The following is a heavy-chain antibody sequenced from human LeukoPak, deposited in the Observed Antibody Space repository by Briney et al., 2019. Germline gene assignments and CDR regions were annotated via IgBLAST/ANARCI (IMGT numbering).Heavy chain of an antibody. V-gene: IGHV3-23*01. D-gene: IGHD6-6*01. CDR2: ISNSGGST. CDR1: GFTFSSYA. Sequence: PGGSLRLSCAASGFTFSSYAMNWVRLAPGKGLEWLSGISNSGGSTYYADSVKGRFTISRDNSKNTLYLQMNSLRAEDTAVYYCAKETSSSFDYWGQGALVTVSS. J-gene: IGHJ4*02. CDR3: AKETSSSFDY.